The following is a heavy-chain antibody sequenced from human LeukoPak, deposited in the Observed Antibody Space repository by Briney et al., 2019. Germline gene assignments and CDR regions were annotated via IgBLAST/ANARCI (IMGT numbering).Heavy chain of an antibody. V-gene: IGHV1-18*01. D-gene: IGHD3-9*01. CDR2: ISVYNGNT. Sequence: ASVKVSCKASGYTFSNYGISWVRQAPGQGLECMGWISVYNGNTNYAQKVQGRVTMTTDTSTNTAYMELRSLRSDDTAVYYCARDRRYFDWLLSIRDAFDIWGQGTMVTVSS. CDR1: GYTFSNYG. J-gene: IGHJ3*02. CDR3: ARDRRYFDWLLSIRDAFDI.